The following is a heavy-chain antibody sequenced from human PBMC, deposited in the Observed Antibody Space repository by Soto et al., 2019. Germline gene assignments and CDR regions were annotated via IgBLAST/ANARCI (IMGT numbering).Heavy chain of an antibody. Sequence: QVQLVQSGAEVKKPGASVKVSCKASGYTFTSYGISWVRQAPGQGLEWMGWISAYNGNTNYAQKLQGRVTMTTDTATSTAYMELRSLRSDDTAVYYCARDFVTMVRGDYYYGMDVWGQGTTVTVSS. CDR2: ISAYNGNT. J-gene: IGHJ6*02. CDR1: GYTFTSYG. V-gene: IGHV1-18*01. CDR3: ARDFVTMVRGDYYYGMDV. D-gene: IGHD3-10*01.